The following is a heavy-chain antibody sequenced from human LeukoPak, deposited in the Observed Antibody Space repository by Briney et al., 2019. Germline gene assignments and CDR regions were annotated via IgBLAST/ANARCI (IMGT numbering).Heavy chain of an antibody. D-gene: IGHD3-16*02. Sequence: SETLSLTCAVYGGSFSGYYWSWIRQPPGEGREWIGEINHSGSTNYHPSLKSRVTISVDTSKNQFSLKLSSVTAADTAVYYCARLGRYVWGSYRFTLAPNWFDPWGQGTLVTVSS. CDR1: GGSFSGYY. V-gene: IGHV4-34*01. CDR2: INHSGST. CDR3: ARLGRYVWGSYRFTLAPNWFDP. J-gene: IGHJ5*02.